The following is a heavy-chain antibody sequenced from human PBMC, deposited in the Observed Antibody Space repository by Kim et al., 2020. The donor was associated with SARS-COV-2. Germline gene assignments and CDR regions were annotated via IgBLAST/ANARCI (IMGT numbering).Heavy chain of an antibody. D-gene: IGHD5-12*01. Sequence: ASVKVSCKASGYTFTSYYMHWVRQAPGQGLEWMGIINPSGGSTSYAQKFQGRVTMTRDTSTSTVYMELSSLRSEDTAVYYCARDIGDGYNPPIFDYWGQGTLVTVSS. CDR3: ARDIGDGYNPPIFDY. CDR1: GYTFTSYY. J-gene: IGHJ4*02. V-gene: IGHV1-46*01. CDR2: INPSGGST.